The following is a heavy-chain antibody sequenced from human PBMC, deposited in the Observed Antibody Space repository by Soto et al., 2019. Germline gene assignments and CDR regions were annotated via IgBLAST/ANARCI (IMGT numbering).Heavy chain of an antibody. Sequence: EVQLVESGGGLVQPGRSLRLSCAASGFTFDDYAMHWVRQAPGKGLEWVSGISWNSGSIGYADSVKGRFTISRDNAKNSLYLQMNSLRAEDTALYYCAKGASSYYGSPPAGNWFDPWGQGTLVTVSS. CDR2: ISWNSGSI. CDR3: AKGASSYYGSPPAGNWFDP. J-gene: IGHJ5*02. D-gene: IGHD3-10*01. CDR1: GFTFDDYA. V-gene: IGHV3-9*01.